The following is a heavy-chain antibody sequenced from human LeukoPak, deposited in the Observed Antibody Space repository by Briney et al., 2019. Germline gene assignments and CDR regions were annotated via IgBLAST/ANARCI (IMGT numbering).Heavy chain of an antibody. V-gene: IGHV3-53*01. CDR2: IYSGGST. J-gene: IGHJ4*02. D-gene: IGHD4-23*01. Sequence: GGSLRLSCAASGFTVSSNYMSWVRKAPGKGLEGVSLIYSGGSTYYADSVKGRFTISRDNSKNTLYLQMNSLRAEDTAVYYCARRAGGYSHPYDYWGQGTLVTVSS. CDR1: GFTVSSNY. CDR3: ARRAGGYSHPYDY.